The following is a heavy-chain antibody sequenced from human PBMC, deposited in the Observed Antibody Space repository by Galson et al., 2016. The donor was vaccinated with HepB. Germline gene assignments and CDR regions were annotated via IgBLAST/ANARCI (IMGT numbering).Heavy chain of an antibody. V-gene: IGHV4-34*01. D-gene: IGHD5-24*01. CDR3: ANHKFQRAFDI. Sequence: SETLSLTCAVHGGSFSTSYWSWIRQPPGKGLEWIGEINESGSTNNNPSLKSRVIMSVDTSKKQFSLNLSSVTTADTAVYYCANHKFQRAFDIWGQGTMVIVSS. J-gene: IGHJ3*02. CDR2: INESGST. CDR1: GGSFSTSY.